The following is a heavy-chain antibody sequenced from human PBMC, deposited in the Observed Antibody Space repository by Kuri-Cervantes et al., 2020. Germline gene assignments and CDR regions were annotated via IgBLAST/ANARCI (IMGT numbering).Heavy chain of an antibody. J-gene: IGHJ6*02. Sequence: GESLKISCAASGFTFSNAWMSWVRQAPGKGLEWVAVISYDGSNKYYADSVKGRFTISRDNSKNTLYLQMNSLRAEDTAVYYCAKDLGDFGSGSYIGYYGMDVWGQGTTVTVSS. CDR1: GFTFSNAW. D-gene: IGHD3-10*01. CDR3: AKDLGDFGSGSYIGYYGMDV. V-gene: IGHV3-30*18. CDR2: ISYDGSNK.